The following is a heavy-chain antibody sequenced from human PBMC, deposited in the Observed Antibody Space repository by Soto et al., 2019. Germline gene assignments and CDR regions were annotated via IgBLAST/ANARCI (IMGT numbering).Heavy chain of an antibody. CDR3: ASGVWETPI. V-gene: IGHV3-7*03. CDR1: GFACSTYW. CDR2: MNTDGSQE. Sequence: EVQLVESGGGLVQPGGSLRLSCAASGFACSTYWMSWVRQAPGQGLEWVATMNTDGSQEYYVDSVKGRFTVYRDNAKKSLYLRMNSRRAEDSAVYYCASGVWETPIWGQGTPVTASS. J-gene: IGHJ4*02. D-gene: IGHD1-26*01.